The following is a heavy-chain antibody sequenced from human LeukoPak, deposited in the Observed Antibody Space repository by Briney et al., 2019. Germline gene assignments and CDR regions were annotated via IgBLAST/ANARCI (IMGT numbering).Heavy chain of an antibody. CDR2: ISYDGSNK. D-gene: IGHD6-19*01. J-gene: IGHJ4*02. CDR1: GFTFSSYA. CDR3: AREAAPYSSGWDRSFDY. Sequence: PGGSLRLSCAASGFTFSSYAMHWVRQAPGKGLEWVAVISYDGSNKYYADSVKGRFTISRDNSKNTLYLQMNSQRAEDTAVYYCAREAAPYSSGWDRSFDYWGQGTLVTVSS. V-gene: IGHV3-30-3*01.